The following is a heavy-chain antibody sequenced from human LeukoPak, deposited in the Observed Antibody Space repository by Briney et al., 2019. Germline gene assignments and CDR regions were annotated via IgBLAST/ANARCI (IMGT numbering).Heavy chain of an antibody. D-gene: IGHD3-10*01. J-gene: IGHJ6*03. V-gene: IGHV4-61*01. CDR2: IYYSGST. CDR3: ARGFYGSGSYSPPYYYMDV. Sequence: SETLSLTCTVSGGSVTSGIYYWNWIRQPPGKGLEWIGYIYYSGSTNYNPSLKSRVTISVDTSKNQFSLKLSSVTAADTAVYYCARGFYGSGSYSPPYYYMDVWGKGTTVTISS. CDR1: GGSVTSGIYY.